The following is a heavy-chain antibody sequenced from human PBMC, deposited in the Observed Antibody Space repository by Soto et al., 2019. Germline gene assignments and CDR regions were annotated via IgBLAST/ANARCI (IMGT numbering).Heavy chain of an antibody. CDR3: VSYYYDSSGYKYYFDY. Sequence: SETLSLTCAVYGGSFSGYYWSWIRQPPGKGLEWIGEINHSGSTNYNPSLKSRVTISVDTSKNQFSLKLSSVTAADTAVFYFVSYYYDSSGYKYYFDYWGQGTLVTVSS. CDR2: INHSGST. CDR1: GGSFSGYY. J-gene: IGHJ4*02. V-gene: IGHV4-34*01. D-gene: IGHD3-22*01.